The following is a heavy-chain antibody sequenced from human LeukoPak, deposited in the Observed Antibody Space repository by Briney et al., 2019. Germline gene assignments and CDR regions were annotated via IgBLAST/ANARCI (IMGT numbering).Heavy chain of an antibody. J-gene: IGHJ4*02. Sequence: GGSLRLSCAASGFIFDDYGMSWVRQAPGKGLEWVSGINWNGGSTGYGDSVEGRFTISRYNAKNSVYLQMIGLRAEDTALYYCARDLKRLAAVQPPEFDYRGQGTLVTVSS. CDR3: ARDLKRLAAVQPPEFDY. V-gene: IGHV3-20*04. CDR2: INWNGGST. CDR1: GFIFDDYG. D-gene: IGHD6-13*01.